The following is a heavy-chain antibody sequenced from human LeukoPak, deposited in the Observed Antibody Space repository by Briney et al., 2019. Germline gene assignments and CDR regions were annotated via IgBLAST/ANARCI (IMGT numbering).Heavy chain of an antibody. D-gene: IGHD3-16*02. J-gene: IGHJ4*02. Sequence: ASVKVSCKASGYTFTSYYMHWVRQAPGQGLEWMGIINPSGGSTSYAQKFQGRVTMTRDTSTSTVYMELNSLRAEDTAVYYCARVRTFGGVIAYWGQGTLVTVSS. V-gene: IGHV1-46*01. CDR1: GYTFTSYY. CDR3: ARVRTFGGVIAY. CDR2: INPSGGST.